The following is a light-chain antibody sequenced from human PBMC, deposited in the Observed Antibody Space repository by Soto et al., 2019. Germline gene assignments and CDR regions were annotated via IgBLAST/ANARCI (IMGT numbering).Light chain of an antibody. CDR1: SSNIGTGYD. J-gene: IGLJ3*02. V-gene: IGLV1-40*01. CDR2: GNN. CDR3: QSYDSSLSGWV. Sequence: QSVLTQPPSVSGAPGQRVTISCTGSSSNIGTGYDVYWYQQLPGTAPKLLIYGNNNRPSGVPDRFSGSKSGTSGSLAITGLQAEDEADYYCQSYDSSLSGWVFGGGTKLTV.